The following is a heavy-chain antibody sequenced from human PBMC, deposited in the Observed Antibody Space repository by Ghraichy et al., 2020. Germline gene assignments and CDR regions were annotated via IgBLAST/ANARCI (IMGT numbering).Heavy chain of an antibody. CDR3: ARTMIVVANRYWYFDL. V-gene: IGHV3-30*04. Sequence: GGSLRLSCAASGFTFSSYAMHWVRQAPGKGLEWVAVISYDGSNKYYADSVKGRFTISRDNSKNTLYLQMNSLRAEDTAVYYCARTMIVVANRYWYFDLWGRGTLVTVSS. J-gene: IGHJ2*01. CDR2: ISYDGSNK. CDR1: GFTFSSYA. D-gene: IGHD3-22*01.